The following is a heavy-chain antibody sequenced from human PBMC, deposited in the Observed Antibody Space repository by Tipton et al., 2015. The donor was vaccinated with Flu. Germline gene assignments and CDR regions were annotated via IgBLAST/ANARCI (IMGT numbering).Heavy chain of an antibody. CDR2: IYPSGAT. CDR1: GDSISSYY. D-gene: IGHD3-10*02. J-gene: IGHJ4*02. V-gene: IGHV4-59*05. CDR3: ARLSYYDVDLKNFYFDH. Sequence: TLSLTCTVSGDSISSYYWTWIRQPPGKGLELIGSIYPSGATYYNPSLKSRVTISVDTSKSQFSLMLRSVTAADTAVYYYARLSYYDVDLKNFYFDHWGQGALVTVSS.